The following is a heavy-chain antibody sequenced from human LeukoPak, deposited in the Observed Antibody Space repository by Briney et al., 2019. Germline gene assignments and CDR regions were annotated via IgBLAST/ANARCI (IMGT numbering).Heavy chain of an antibody. V-gene: IGHV3-11*01. CDR2: ISSSGSTI. D-gene: IGHD4-23*01. Sequence: PGRSLRLSCAASGFTFSDYYMSWIRQAPGKGLEWVSYISSSGSTIYYADSVKGRFTISRDNAKNSLYLQMNSLRAEDTAVYYCGGNSVYYYYRMDVWGQGTTVTVSS. J-gene: IGHJ6*02. CDR1: GFTFSDYY. CDR3: GGNSVYYYYRMDV.